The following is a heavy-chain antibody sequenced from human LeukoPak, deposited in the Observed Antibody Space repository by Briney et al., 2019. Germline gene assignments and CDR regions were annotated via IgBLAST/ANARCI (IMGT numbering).Heavy chain of an antibody. CDR1: GYTFTSYG. Sequence: ASVKVSCKASGYTFTSYGISWVRQAPGQGLEWMGWISAYNGNTNYAQKLQGRVTMTTDTSTSIAYMELRSLRSDDTAVYYCARGNTPVEVVIAMNAFDIWGQGTMVTVSS. CDR2: ISAYNGNT. D-gene: IGHD2-21*01. J-gene: IGHJ3*02. V-gene: IGHV1-18*01. CDR3: ARGNTPVEVVIAMNAFDI.